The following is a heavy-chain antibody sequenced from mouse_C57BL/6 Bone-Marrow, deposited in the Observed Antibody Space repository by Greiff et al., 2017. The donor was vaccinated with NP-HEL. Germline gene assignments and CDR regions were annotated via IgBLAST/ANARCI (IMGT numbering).Heavy chain of an antibody. CDR3: ARRRWLLREFAY. Sequence: VQLQQSGAELARPGASVKLSCKASGYTFTSYGISWVKQRTGQGLEWIGEIYPRSGNTYYNEKFKGKATLTADKSSSTAYMELRSLTSEDSAVYFCARRRWLLREFAYWGQGTLVTVSA. CDR1: GYTFTSYG. D-gene: IGHD2-3*01. V-gene: IGHV1-81*01. J-gene: IGHJ3*01. CDR2: IYPRSGNT.